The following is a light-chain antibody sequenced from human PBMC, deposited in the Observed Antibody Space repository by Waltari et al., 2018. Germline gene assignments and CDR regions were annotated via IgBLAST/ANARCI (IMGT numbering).Light chain of an antibody. CDR1: NLGTYS. CDR3: HVWHPHVDPGV. V-gene: IGLV3-21*04. Sequence: SYVVTRPPSVSVAPGETATITCGGDNLGTYSVHWYQQKAGQAPVLVIFYDRDRPSGIPARVSGSNSGNTATLTISRVEAGDEARYYCHVWHPHVDPGVFGTGTEVTVL. J-gene: IGLJ1*01. CDR2: YDR.